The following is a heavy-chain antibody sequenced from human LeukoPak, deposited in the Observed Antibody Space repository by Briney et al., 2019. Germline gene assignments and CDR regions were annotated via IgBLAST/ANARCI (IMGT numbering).Heavy chain of an antibody. D-gene: IGHD1-7*01. V-gene: IGHV4-34*01. J-gene: IGHJ4*02. CDR2: INHSGST. CDR1: GGSFSGYY. Sequence: SETLSLTCAVYGGSFSGYYWSWIRQPPGKGLEWIGEINHSGSTNYNPSLKSRVTISVDTSKNQFSLKLSSVTAADTAVYYCARVTRNWNYEVPDYWGQGTLVTVSS. CDR3: ARVTRNWNYEVPDY.